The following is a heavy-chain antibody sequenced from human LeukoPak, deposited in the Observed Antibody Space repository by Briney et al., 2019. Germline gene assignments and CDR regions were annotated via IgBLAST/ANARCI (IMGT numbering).Heavy chain of an antibody. CDR3: SRGGYGGLTDFDS. V-gene: IGHV4-59*01. CDR2: IYYSGSI. CDR1: GASISSYY. J-gene: IGHJ4*02. Sequence: PSETLSLTCTVSGASISSYYWSWIRQPPGKGLEWIGDIYYSGSIKYNPSLKSRVTMSVDTSKNQFSLKLSSVTAADTVVYYCSRGGYGGLTDFDSWGQGTLVTVSS. D-gene: IGHD3-16*01.